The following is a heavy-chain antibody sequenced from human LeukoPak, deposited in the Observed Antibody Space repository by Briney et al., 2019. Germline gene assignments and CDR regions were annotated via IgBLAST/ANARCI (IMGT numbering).Heavy chain of an antibody. V-gene: IGHV3-30-3*01. Sequence: GGSLRLSCEASGFTFSSYAIHWVRQAPGKGLEWVAVISSDGSNKYYADSVKGRFTISRDNSKNTLYLQMNSLRAEDTAVYYCARSLGYYDSSGTRGDYWGQGTLVTVSS. CDR2: ISSDGSNK. J-gene: IGHJ4*02. CDR3: ARSLGYYDSSGTRGDY. D-gene: IGHD3-22*01. CDR1: GFTFSSYA.